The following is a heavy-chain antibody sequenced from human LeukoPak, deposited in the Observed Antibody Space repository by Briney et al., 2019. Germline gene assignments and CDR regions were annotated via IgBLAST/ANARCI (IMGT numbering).Heavy chain of an antibody. CDR3: ATTGSNDFWSGYPDY. J-gene: IGHJ4*02. Sequence: PSETLSLTCTVSGGSISSSSYYWGWIRQPPGKGLEWIGSIYYSGSTYYNPSLKSRVTISVDTSKNQFSLKLSSVTAADTAVYYCATTGSNDFWSGYPDYWGQGTLVTVSS. CDR2: IYYSGST. CDR1: GGSISSSSYY. V-gene: IGHV4-39*01. D-gene: IGHD3-3*01.